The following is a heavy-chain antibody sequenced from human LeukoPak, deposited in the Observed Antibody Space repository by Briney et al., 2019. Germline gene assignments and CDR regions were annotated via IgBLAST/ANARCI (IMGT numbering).Heavy chain of an antibody. D-gene: IGHD3-3*01. CDR1: GYSFTSYW. Sequence: GESLKISCKGSGYSFTSYWIGWVRQMPGKGLEWMGIIYPGDSDTRYSPSFQGQVTISADKSISTASLQWSSLKASNTAVYYCARNYDNTHLNWFDPWGQGALVTVSS. V-gene: IGHV5-51*01. CDR2: IYPGDSDT. CDR3: ARNYDNTHLNWFDP. J-gene: IGHJ5*02.